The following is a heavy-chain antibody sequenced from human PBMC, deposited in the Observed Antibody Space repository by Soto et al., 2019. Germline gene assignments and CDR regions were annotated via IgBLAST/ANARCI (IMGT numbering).Heavy chain of an antibody. V-gene: IGHV4-4*07. J-gene: IGHJ6*02. Sequence: ETLPLTCTVSGGSISSYFWSWIRQPAGKGLEWIGRIDRSGSTNYNPSLKSRVSMSVDTSKNQFSLKLSSVTAADTAVYCCARDRRDSLYYYYGMDVWGQGTTVTVSS. CDR2: IDRSGST. D-gene: IGHD2-15*01. CDR3: ARDRRDSLYYYYGMDV. CDR1: GGSISSYF.